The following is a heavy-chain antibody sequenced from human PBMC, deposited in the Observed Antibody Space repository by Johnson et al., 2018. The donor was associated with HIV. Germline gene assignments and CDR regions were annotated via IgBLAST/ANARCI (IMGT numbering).Heavy chain of an antibody. D-gene: IGHD5-18*01. CDR3: ARGMWIPEIDAIDI. CDR1: GFTFNDYY. CDR2: ISSSGATT. Sequence: VQLVESGGGLVQPGGSLRLSCAASGFTFNDYYMNWMRQAPGKGLEWVSHISSSGATTYYADSVKGRFTISRDNAKKSLYLQMNSLRVEDTAVYYCARGMWIPEIDAIDIWGQGTMVTVSS. J-gene: IGHJ3*02. V-gene: IGHV3-11*04.